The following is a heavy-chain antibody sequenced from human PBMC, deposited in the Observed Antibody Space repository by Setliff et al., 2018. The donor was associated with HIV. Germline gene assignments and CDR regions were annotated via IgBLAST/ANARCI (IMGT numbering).Heavy chain of an antibody. CDR3: ARYSSGHSDYYYYYMDV. J-gene: IGHJ6*03. D-gene: IGHD6-19*01. CDR2: IYWDNDK. CDR1: GFSLSTTGVG. V-gene: IGHV2-5*02. Sequence: SGPTLVNPTQTLTLTCSFSGFSLSTTGVGVAWIRQPPGKALEYVALIYWDNDKVYNPSLKRRLTITKDTYKNQVVLTMANIDPVDTATYYCARYSSGHSDYYYYYMDVWGKGTTVTVSS.